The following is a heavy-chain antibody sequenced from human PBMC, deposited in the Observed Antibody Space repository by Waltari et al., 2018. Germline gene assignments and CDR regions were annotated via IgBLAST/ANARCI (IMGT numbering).Heavy chain of an antibody. CDR3: ARAHDYLLDY. D-gene: IGHD4-17*01. V-gene: IGHV3-21*01. CDR1: GFTFSSYS. CDR2: MSSSSYI. J-gene: IGHJ4*02. Sequence: EVQLVESGGGLVKPGGSLRLSCAASGFTFSSYSMNWVRQAPGKGLEWVSSMSSSSYIYYADSVKGRFTISRDNAKNSLYLQMNSLRAEDTAVYYCARAHDYLLDYWGQGTLVTVSS.